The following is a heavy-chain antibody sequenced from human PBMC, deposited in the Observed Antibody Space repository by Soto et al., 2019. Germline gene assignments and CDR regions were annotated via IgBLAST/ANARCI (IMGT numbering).Heavy chain of an antibody. Sequence: EVQLVQSGAVVKKPGESLRISCKGSGYSFTKNWIGWVRQMPGKGLEWMGIVYPGDSDTTYNPSFQGQVTISADRSINTAYLQWTSLKASDTAMYYCARLGPRLNDFWSTSFLPLDYWGQGTLVTVSS. V-gene: IGHV5-51*03. CDR1: GYSFTKNW. J-gene: IGHJ4*02. D-gene: IGHD3-3*01. CDR2: VYPGDSDT. CDR3: ARLGPRLNDFWSTSFLPLDY.